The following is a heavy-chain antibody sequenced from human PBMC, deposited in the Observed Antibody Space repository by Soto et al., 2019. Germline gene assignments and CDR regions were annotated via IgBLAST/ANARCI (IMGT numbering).Heavy chain of an antibody. Sequence: ASVKVSCKASGYTFNDYDIIWVRQATGQGLEWMGWMNANSGNTGYAQKFQGRVTMTWDTSLSTAYMEVSRLRSDDTAVYFCARGYYDSSGYYPTDYWGRGSLVTVSS. CDR1: GYTFNDYD. CDR3: ARGYYDSSGYYPTDY. J-gene: IGHJ4*02. D-gene: IGHD3-22*01. CDR2: MNANSGNT. V-gene: IGHV1-8*01.